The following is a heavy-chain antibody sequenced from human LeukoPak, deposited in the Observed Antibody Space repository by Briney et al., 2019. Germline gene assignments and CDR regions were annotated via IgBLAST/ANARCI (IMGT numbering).Heavy chain of an antibody. CDR1: GFTFSSYS. Sequence: GESLGLSCAASGFTFSSYSMSWVRQAPGKGLEWVGFIRTKAYGGTTEYAASVKGRFAISRDDSKSIAYLQMNSLKTEDTALYYCTRDEYDYVWGSSSYYWGQGTLVTVSS. CDR3: TRDEYDYVWGSSSYY. CDR2: IRTKAYGGTT. V-gene: IGHV3-49*04. J-gene: IGHJ4*02. D-gene: IGHD3-16*01.